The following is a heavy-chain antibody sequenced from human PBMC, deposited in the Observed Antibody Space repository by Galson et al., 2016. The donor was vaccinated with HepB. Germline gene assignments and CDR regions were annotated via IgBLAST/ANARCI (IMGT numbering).Heavy chain of an antibody. CDR1: GFTFSSYH. CDR3: ARGRRYCTDGVCHPGMDV. J-gene: IGHJ6*02. V-gene: IGHV3-48*02. Sequence: SLRLSCAASGFTFSSYHMNWVRQAPGKGLHWVAYITSNGDTIYYADSVKGRFTISRDNAKNSLYLQMNSLRDEDTAVYYCARGRRYCTDGVCHPGMDVWGQGTSVTVSS. CDR2: ITSNGDTI. D-gene: IGHD2-8*01.